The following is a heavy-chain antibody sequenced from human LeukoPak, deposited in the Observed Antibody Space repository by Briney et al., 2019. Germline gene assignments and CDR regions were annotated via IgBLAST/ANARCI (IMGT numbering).Heavy chain of an antibody. J-gene: IGHJ4*02. D-gene: IGHD1-26*01. CDR1: DFPFSDHY. V-gene: IGHV3-23*01. CDR3: ARVGSSGSYNEDY. Sequence: GGSLRLSCAASDFPFSDHYMIWVRQAPGKGLEWVSAISGSGGSTYYADSVKGRFTISRDNSKNTLYLQMNTLRAEDTAVYYCARVGSSGSYNEDYWGQGTLVTVSS. CDR2: ISGSGGST.